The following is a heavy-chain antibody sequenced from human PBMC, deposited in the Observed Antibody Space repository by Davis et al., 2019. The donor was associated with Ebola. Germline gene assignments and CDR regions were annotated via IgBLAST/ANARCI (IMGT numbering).Heavy chain of an antibody. CDR2: ISGSGGST. V-gene: IGHV3-23*01. CDR3: AKPPNNIVGAIYYFDY. D-gene: IGHD1-26*01. Sequence: GEPLKISCAASGFTFSSYAMSWVRQAPGKGLEWVSSISGSGGSTYSADSVKGRFTISRDHSQNTLYMQMNSLRAEDTAVYYCAKPPNNIVGAIYYFDYWGQGTLVTVSS. J-gene: IGHJ4*02. CDR1: GFTFSSYA.